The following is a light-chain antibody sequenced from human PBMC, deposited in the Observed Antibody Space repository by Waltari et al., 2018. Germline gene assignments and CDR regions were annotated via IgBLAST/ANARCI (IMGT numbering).Light chain of an antibody. Sequence: DIQMTQSQSSLSASVGDRVTISCRASQNISAYLNWYQQKPGKAPKLLIYATSSLQSGVPSRFSGSGSGAHFTLTINSLQPEDFATYYCQQSYTTPRTFGQGTNLEI. J-gene: IGKJ2*01. CDR3: QQSYTTPRT. CDR2: ATS. CDR1: QNISAY. V-gene: IGKV1-39*01.